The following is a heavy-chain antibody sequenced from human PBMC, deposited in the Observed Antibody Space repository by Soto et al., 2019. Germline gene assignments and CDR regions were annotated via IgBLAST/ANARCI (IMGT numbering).Heavy chain of an antibody. J-gene: IGHJ3*01. V-gene: IGHV3-23*01. CDR1: GFTFTNYA. CDR3: VREGRGSFNF. CDR2: IGGRGTGA. Sequence: GSLRLSCAASGFTFTNYALHWVRQAPGKGLEWVSVIGGRGTGAYYADAVQGRFTISRDNSKNTLSLQMSSLTADDTAIYYCVREGRGSFNFWGRGTMVTVSS. D-gene: IGHD5-12*01.